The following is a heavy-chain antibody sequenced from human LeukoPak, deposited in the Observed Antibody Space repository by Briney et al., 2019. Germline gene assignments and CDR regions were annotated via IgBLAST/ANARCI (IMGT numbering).Heavy chain of an antibody. CDR2: ISGYNGNT. J-gene: IGHJ5*02. CDR3: ARDEKYYDIFTRYSWGA. D-gene: IGHD3-9*01. CDR1: GYTFTSYG. Sequence: GASLKVSCKASGYTFTSYGISWVRQAPGQGLEWMGWISGYNGNTNYAQKLQGRFTITRDTSTSTAYLELSSLRSDDTAVYYCARDEKYYDIFTRYSWGAWGQGTLVTVSS. V-gene: IGHV1-18*04.